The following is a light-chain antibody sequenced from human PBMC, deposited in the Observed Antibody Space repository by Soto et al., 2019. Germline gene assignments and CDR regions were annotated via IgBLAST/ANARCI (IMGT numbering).Light chain of an antibody. J-gene: IGKJ4*01. CDR3: QQRSNWPLT. V-gene: IGKV3-15*01. CDR2: GAS. Sequence: EIVITESPASLSVSPGERASLSCRASHSVSSNLAWYQQKPGQAPRLLIYGASTRATRIPARFSGSGSGTDFTLTISSLEPEDFAVYYCQQRSNWPLTFGGGTKVDIK. CDR1: HSVSSN.